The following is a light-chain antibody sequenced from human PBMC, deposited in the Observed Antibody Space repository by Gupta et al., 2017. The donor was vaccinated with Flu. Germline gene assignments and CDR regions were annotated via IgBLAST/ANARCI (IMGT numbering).Light chain of an antibody. V-gene: IGKV1-39*01. CDR3: QQSYSTPYS. CDR1: QSIRDF. CDR2: AAS. J-gene: IGKJ2*03. Sequence: GDRATITCRASQSIRDFLNWYQHKPGKAPKLLIYAASNLQSGVPSRFSGSGSGADFSLTIGSLQPEDFATYYCQQSYSTPYSFGQGTKVE.